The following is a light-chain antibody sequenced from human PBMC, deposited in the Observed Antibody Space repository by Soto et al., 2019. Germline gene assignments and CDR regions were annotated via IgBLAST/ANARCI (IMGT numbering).Light chain of an antibody. Sequence: EIVLTQSPATLSLSPGERATLSCRASQSVSSYLAWYQQKPGQAPRLLIYDASSRATGIPARFSGSGSGTDFTLTISSLEPEDFAVYYCQQRSKWPYTFGQGTKLEIK. CDR1: QSVSSY. V-gene: IGKV3-11*01. J-gene: IGKJ2*01. CDR3: QQRSKWPYT. CDR2: DAS.